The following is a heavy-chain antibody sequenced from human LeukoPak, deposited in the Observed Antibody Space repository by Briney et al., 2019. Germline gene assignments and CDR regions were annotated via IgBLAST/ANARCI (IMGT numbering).Heavy chain of an antibody. CDR1: GFTFSSYA. J-gene: IGHJ4*02. Sequence: GGSLRLSCAASGFTFSSYAMSWVRQAPGKRLEWVSGISTSGGSTSSADSVKGRFTTSRDNPRNTLYMQMNSLRAEDTAVYYCAIMHPYYDGSGYWVQWGQGTLVTVSS. CDR3: AIMHPYYDGSGYWVQ. CDR2: ISTSGGST. V-gene: IGHV3-23*01. D-gene: IGHD3-22*01.